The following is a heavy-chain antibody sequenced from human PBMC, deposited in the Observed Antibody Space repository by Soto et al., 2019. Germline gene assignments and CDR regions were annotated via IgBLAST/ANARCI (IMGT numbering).Heavy chain of an antibody. CDR2: IYRTGGT. CDR3: ARGNYGDYVKRAFDV. V-gene: IGHV4-31*11. J-gene: IGHJ3*01. D-gene: IGHD4-17*01. CDR1: GVSISDTGYY. Sequence: QVQLQESGPGLMKPSQTLSLTCAVTGVSISDTGYYWSWIRQRPGEAMEWIGYIYRTGGTHDNPSLRSRLTMSVDTSKNEFSRRLTSVSAADTAVYFCARGNYGDYVKRAFDVWGQGTGVVVSS.